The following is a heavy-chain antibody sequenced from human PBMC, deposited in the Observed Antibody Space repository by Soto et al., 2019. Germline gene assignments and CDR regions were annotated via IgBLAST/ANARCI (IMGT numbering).Heavy chain of an antibody. CDR3: GRTDCSGSSCPIDY. V-gene: IGHV3-20*01. CDR2: INWNGGST. D-gene: IGHD2-2*01. J-gene: IGHJ4*02. Sequence: GGSLRLSCAASGFTFDDYGMSWVRQAPGKGLEWVSGINWNGGSTGYADSVKGRFTISRDNAKNSLYLQMNSLRVEDTALYHCGRTDCSGSSCPIDYWGQGTLVTVS. CDR1: GFTFDDYG.